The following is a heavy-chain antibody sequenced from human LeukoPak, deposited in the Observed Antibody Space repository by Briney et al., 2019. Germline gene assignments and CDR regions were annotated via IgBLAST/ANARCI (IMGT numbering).Heavy chain of an antibody. CDR1: GVSINGHY. CDR2: IYDNEST. J-gene: IGHJ6*03. D-gene: IGHD3-3*01. Sequence: PSETLSLTCTVSGVSINGHYWSWIRQPPGKGLEWIGVIYDNESTNYKSSLESRVTMTVDTSKNQVSLKLNAVTAADTAVYYCARVLQNYYHLDVWGEGTTVTVS. V-gene: IGHV4-59*11. CDR3: ARVLQNYYHLDV.